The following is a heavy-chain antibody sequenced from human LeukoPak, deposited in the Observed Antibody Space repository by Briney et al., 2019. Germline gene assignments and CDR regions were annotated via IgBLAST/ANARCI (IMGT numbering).Heavy chain of an antibody. J-gene: IGHJ5*02. D-gene: IGHD3-10*01. Sequence: GGSLRLSCAASGFTFSSYEMNWVRQAPGKGLEWVSYISSSGSTIYYADSVKGRFTISRDNAKNSLYLQMNSLRAEDTAVYYCARPYYGSGSYFLAGDNWFDPWGQGTLVSVSS. V-gene: IGHV3-48*03. CDR1: GFTFSSYE. CDR2: ISSSGSTI. CDR3: ARPYYGSGSYFLAGDNWFDP.